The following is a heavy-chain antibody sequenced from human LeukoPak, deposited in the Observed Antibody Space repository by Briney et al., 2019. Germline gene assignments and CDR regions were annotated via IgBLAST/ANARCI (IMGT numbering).Heavy chain of an antibody. CDR2: INPNSGGT. CDR3: ARDHEYCSSTSCRSRNWFDP. J-gene: IGHJ5*02. V-gene: IGHV1-2*02. CDR1: GYTFTGYY. D-gene: IGHD2-2*01. Sequence: ASVKVSCKASGYTFTGYYMHWVRQAPGQGLEWMGWINPNSGGTNYAQKFQGRVTMTRDTSISTAYMELSRLRSDDTAVYYCARDHEYCSSTSCRSRNWFDPWGQGTLVTVSS.